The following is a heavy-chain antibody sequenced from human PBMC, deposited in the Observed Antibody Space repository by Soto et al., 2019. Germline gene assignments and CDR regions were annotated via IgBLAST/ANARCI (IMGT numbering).Heavy chain of an antibody. Sequence: GGSLRLSCAASGFTSIEYYMSWIRQAPGKGLEYISYISYTSSSTNYADSVRGRFTTSRDNAKNSLYLQMNSLRAEDTAVYYCVRDLRGDVWGQGTTVTVSS. J-gene: IGHJ6*02. V-gene: IGHV3-11*06. CDR1: GFTSIEYY. CDR3: VRDLRGDV. CDR2: ISYTSSST.